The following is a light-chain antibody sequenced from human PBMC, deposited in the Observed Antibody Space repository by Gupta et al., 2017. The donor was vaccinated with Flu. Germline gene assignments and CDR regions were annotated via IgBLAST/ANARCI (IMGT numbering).Light chain of an antibody. CDR3: QQSYNTPRS. CDR2: AAS. V-gene: IGKV1-39*01. Sequence: DIKMTQSPSTLSTSIGDRVTITCRTSESISTYLNWYQQKPGKAPKLLIYAASSLHIGVPSRFSGSGSGTDFTLTISSLQPEDFATYYCQQSYNTPRSFGQGTKLEIK. CDR1: ESISTY. J-gene: IGKJ2*03.